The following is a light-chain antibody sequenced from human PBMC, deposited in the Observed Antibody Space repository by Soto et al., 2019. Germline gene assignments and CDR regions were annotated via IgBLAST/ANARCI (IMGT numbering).Light chain of an antibody. J-gene: IGKJ1*01. Sequence: EIPMTQSPATLSVSPGERATISCRASQSISRKLAWYQQRPGKAPRLLIYAASSMESGVPDRFSGSGSGTDFTLTISRLEPEDFAAYYCQQYDSYLGTFGQGTKVDI. V-gene: IGKV3-20*01. CDR3: QQYDSYLGT. CDR1: QSISRK. CDR2: AAS.